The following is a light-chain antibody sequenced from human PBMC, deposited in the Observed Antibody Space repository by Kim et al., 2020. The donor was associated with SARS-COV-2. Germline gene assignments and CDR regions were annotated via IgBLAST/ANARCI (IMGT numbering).Light chain of an antibody. J-gene: IGLJ1*01. Sequence: PGQSFTFSCTGTTSDVGSFNYVSWYQHRPGTAPKLMLYDVTVRPSGVPARFSGSKSGNTASLTISGLQAEDEADYYCCSFAGTAYVFGIGTKVTVL. CDR3: CSFAGTAYV. CDR1: TSDVGSFNY. V-gene: IGLV2-11*01. CDR2: DVT.